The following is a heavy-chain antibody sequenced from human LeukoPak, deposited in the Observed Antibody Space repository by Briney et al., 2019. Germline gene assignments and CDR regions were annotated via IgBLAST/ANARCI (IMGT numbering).Heavy chain of an antibody. CDR1: GFTFSSYG. V-gene: IGHV3-30*02. CDR2: IRYDGSNK. J-gene: IGHJ4*02. CDR3: AGYHNELTYYYGSGGGIDY. D-gene: IGHD3-10*01. Sequence: GGSLRLSCAASGFTFSSYGMHWVRQAPGKGLEWVAFIRYDGSNKYYADSVKGRFTISRDNSKNTLYLQMNSLRAEDTAVYYCAGYHNELTYYYGSGGGIDYWGQGTLVTVSS.